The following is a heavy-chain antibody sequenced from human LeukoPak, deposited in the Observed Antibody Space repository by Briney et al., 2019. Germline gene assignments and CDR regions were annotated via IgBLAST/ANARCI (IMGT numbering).Heavy chain of an antibody. D-gene: IGHD2/OR15-2a*01. CDR1: GGTFSSYA. Sequence: ASVKVSCKASGGTFSSYAISWVRLAPGQGLEWMGGIIPIFGTANYAQKFQGRVTITTDESTSTAYMELSSLRSEDTAVYYCARDSTSGSWAFDIWGQGAMVTVSS. CDR3: ARDSTSGSWAFDI. CDR2: IIPIFGTA. J-gene: IGHJ3*02. V-gene: IGHV1-69*05.